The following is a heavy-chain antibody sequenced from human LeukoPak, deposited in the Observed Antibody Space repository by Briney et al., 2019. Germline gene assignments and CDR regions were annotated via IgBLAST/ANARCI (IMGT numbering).Heavy chain of an antibody. CDR1: GFTVSSNY. V-gene: IGHV3-66*02. J-gene: IGHJ4*02. CDR2: IYTGGTT. Sequence: GSLRLSCAASGFTVSSNYMSWVRQAPGKGLEWVSVIYTGGTTYYADSVKGRFTISRDNSKNTLYLRMNSLRAEDTAVYYCAEFYGSGTYTFDYWGQGTLVTVSS. CDR3: AEFYGSGTYTFDY. D-gene: IGHD3-10*01.